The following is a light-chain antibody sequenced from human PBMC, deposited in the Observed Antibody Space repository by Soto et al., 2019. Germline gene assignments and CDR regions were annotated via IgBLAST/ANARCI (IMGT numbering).Light chain of an antibody. CDR2: GAS. CDR3: QQLNSFPIP. Sequence: IQLTHSPSSLSAFVGAKVTIPCRPSQAIANFLAWYQQKPGKAPKLLIYGASTLQSGVPSRFSGSGSGTDFTLTISSLQPEDFATYYCQQLNSFPIPFGPGTKVDIK. V-gene: IGKV1-9*01. CDR1: QAIANF. J-gene: IGKJ3*01.